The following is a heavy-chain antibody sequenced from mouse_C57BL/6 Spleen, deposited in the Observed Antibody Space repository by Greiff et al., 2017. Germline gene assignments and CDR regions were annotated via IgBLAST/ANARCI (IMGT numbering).Heavy chain of an antibody. CDR1: GYAFTNYL. V-gene: IGHV1-54*01. CDR3: ARNYAMDY. Sequence: QVQLKQSGAELVRPGTSVKVSCTASGYAFTNYLIEWVKQRPGQGLEWIGLINPGSGGTNYNEKLKGKVTRTADKSSSTAYMQLSSLTSEGSAVYFCARNYAMDYWGQATSVTVSS. CDR2: INPGSGGT. J-gene: IGHJ4*01.